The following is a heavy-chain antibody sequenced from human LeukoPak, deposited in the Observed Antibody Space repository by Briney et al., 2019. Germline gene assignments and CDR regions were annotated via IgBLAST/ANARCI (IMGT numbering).Heavy chain of an antibody. CDR2: IYNGVPT. CDR1: GAPINRFY. Sequence: KSSETLSLICTTSGAPINRFYWSWVRQPPGKGLEWIGNIYNGVPTFFNPSLKSRVTLSVDTSKTQFSLQLASVTAADTAVYYCVQTTGCPGFDYSGQGILVTVSS. J-gene: IGHJ4*02. CDR3: VQTTGCPGFDY. V-gene: IGHV4-4*09. D-gene: IGHD1-14*01.